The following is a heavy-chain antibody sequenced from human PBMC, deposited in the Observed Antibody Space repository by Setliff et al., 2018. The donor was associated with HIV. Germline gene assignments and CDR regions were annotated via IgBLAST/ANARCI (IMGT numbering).Heavy chain of an antibody. CDR1: GYTFTGYY. CDR3: ARDGIAVAGTLPFDY. D-gene: IGHD6-19*01. CDR2: INPNSGGT. V-gene: IGHV1-2*02. J-gene: IGHJ4*02. Sequence: ASVKVSCKASGYTFTGYYMHWARQAPGQGLEWMGWINPNSGGTNYAQKFQGRVTMTRDTSITTAYMELSRLRSDDTAVYYCARDGIAVAGTLPFDYWGQGTLVTVSS.